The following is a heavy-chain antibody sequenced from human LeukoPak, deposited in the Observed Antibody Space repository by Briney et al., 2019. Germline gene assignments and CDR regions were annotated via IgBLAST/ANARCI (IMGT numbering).Heavy chain of an antibody. Sequence: PGGSLRLSYAASGFTFSSYAMSWVRQAPGKGLEWVSAISGSGGSTYYADSVKGRFTISRDNSKNTLYLQMNSLRAEDTAVYYCVRGAGWYCSAASCYTGHFDYWGQGNLVTVSS. J-gene: IGHJ4*02. V-gene: IGHV3-23*01. CDR3: VRGAGWYCSAASCYTGHFDY. CDR1: GFTFSSYA. D-gene: IGHD2-15*01. CDR2: ISGSGGST.